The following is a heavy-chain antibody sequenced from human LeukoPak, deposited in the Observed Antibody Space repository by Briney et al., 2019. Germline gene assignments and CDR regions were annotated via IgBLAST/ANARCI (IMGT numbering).Heavy chain of an antibody. J-gene: IGHJ4*02. CDR2: IIPILGIA. CDR3: ARDGGRDGYSDY. Sequence: SVKVSCKASGGTFNSYSISWVRQAPGQGLEWMGGIIPILGIANYAQKFQGRVTITADKSTSTAYMELSSLRSEDTAVYYCARDGGRDGYSDYWGQGTLVTVSS. V-gene: IGHV1-69*10. CDR1: GGTFNSYS. D-gene: IGHD5-24*01.